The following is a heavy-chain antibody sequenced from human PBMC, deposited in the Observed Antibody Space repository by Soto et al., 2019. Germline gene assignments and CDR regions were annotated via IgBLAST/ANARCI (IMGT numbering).Heavy chain of an antibody. Sequence: PSETLSLTCTVSGDSISSSTYYWGWIRQPPGKGLEWIGSMFYSGNTYYNPSLKSRVTLSIDTSKNQFSLKLNSVTAADTAVYYCARHPSDFWFDPWGQGTLVTVS. J-gene: IGHJ5*02. CDR2: MFYSGNT. CDR3: ARHPSDFWFDP. V-gene: IGHV4-39*01. D-gene: IGHD2-21*02. CDR1: GDSISSSTYY.